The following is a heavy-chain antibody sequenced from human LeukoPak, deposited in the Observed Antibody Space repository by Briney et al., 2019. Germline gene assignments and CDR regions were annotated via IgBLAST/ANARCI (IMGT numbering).Heavy chain of an antibody. CDR2: ISGGGGST. J-gene: IGHJ4*02. CDR1: GFTFSSYA. V-gene: IGHV3-23*01. Sequence: PGGSLRLSCAASGFTFSSYATTWVRQAPGKGLGWVSAISGGGGSTYYADSVKGRFTISRDDSKNTLYLQMNSLRADDTAVYYCAKDYYYGSGSYYAFDYWGQGTLVTVSS. D-gene: IGHD3-10*01. CDR3: AKDYYYGSGSYYAFDY.